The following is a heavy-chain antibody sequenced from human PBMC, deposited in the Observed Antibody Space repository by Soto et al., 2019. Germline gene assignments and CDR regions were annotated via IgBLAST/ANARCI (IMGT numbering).Heavy chain of an antibody. Sequence: PGGSLRLSCAASGFTFSGSAMHWVRQASGKGLEWVGRIRSKANSYATAYAASVKGRFTISRDDSKNTAYLQMNSLKTEDTAVYYCTRRVGSSSSHYYYYCMDVWGKGTTVTVSS. CDR3: TRRVGSSSSHYYYYCMDV. J-gene: IGHJ6*03. CDR2: IRSKANSYAT. D-gene: IGHD6-6*01. V-gene: IGHV3-73*01. CDR1: GFTFSGSA.